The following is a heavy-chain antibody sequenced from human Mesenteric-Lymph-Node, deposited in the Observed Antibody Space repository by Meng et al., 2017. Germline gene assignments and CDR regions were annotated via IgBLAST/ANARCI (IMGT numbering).Heavy chain of an antibody. D-gene: IGHD4-17*01. Sequence: ASVKVSCKASGYTFTNYGISWVRQAPGQGLEWMGWINTNTGNPTYAQGFTGRFVFSLDTSVSTAYLQISSLKAEDTAVYYCARRGGNDYGDYSHFDYWGQGTPVTVSS. V-gene: IGHV7-4-1*02. J-gene: IGHJ4*02. CDR3: ARRGGNDYGDYSHFDY. CDR2: INTNTGNP. CDR1: GYTFTNYG.